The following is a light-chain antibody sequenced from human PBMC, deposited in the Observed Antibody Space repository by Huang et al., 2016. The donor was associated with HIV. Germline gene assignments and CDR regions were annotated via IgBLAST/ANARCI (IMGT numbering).Light chain of an antibody. Sequence: EVVLTQSPPTLSLFPGETATLSCRASQTIGPYVAWYKQRPGQGPRLLIYEGYNRAAGVPARISGAGSGTTFTLSISGLESEDFGVYYCQQRRSWPLTFGGGTKVEV. CDR2: EGY. CDR3: QQRRSWPLT. V-gene: IGKV3-11*01. CDR1: QTIGPY. J-gene: IGKJ4*01.